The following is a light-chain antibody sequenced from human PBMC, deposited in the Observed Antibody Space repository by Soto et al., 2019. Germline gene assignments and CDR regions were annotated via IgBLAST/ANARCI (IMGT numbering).Light chain of an antibody. CDR2: GNS. CDR3: QSYDSSLGGSV. J-gene: IGLJ3*02. Sequence: QSVLTQPPSVSGAPGQRVTISCTGSSSNIGAGYDVHWYQQLPGTAPKLLIYGNSNRPSGVPDRFSGSKSGTSASLAIAGVQAEDEAEYYCQSYDSSLGGSVFGGGTRLAVL. CDR1: SSNIGAGYD. V-gene: IGLV1-40*01.